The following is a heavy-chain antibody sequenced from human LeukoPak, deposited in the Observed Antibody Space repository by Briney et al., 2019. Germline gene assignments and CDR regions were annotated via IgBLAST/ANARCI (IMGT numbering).Heavy chain of an antibody. Sequence: GGSLRLSCAASGFTFSSYAMSWVRQAPGKGLEWVSAISGRGGSTYYADSVKGRFTISRDNSKNTLYLQMNSLRAEDTAVYYCAKGRSGITMIVVVKNYFDYWGQGTLVTVSS. CDR1: GFTFSSYA. V-gene: IGHV3-23*01. CDR3: AKGRSGITMIVVVKNYFDY. D-gene: IGHD3-22*01. J-gene: IGHJ4*02. CDR2: ISGRGGST.